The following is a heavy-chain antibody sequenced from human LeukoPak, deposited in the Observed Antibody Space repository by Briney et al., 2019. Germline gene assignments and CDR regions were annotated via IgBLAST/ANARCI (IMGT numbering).Heavy chain of an antibody. CDR2: ISGSGGST. V-gene: IGHV3-23*01. D-gene: IGHD3-22*01. CDR3: AKIPIYYYDSSGYYSGFDY. CDR1: GFTFSSYA. J-gene: IGHJ4*02. Sequence: QPGGSLRLSCAASGFTFSSYAMSWVRQAPGKGLEWVSAISGSGGSTYYADSVKGRFTISIDNSKNALYLQMNSLRAEDTAVYYCAKIPIYYYDSSGYYSGFDYWGQGTLVTVSS.